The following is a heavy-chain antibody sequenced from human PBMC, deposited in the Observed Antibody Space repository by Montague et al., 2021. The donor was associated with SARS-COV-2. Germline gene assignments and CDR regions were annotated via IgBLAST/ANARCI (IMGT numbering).Heavy chain of an antibody. V-gene: IGHV4-39*01. CDR2: IYYSGST. CDR1: GGSISSSSYY. Sequence: SETLSLTCTVSGGSISSSSYYWGWIRQPPGKGLEWIGSIYYSGSTYYNPSLKGRLTISTDTSKNQFSLKLTSVAAADTAVYYCARLRDGVVPSPILGVGPFYSYYYMDVWGRGTPVTVSS. J-gene: IGHJ6*03. CDR3: ARLRDGVVPSPILGVGPFYSYYYMDV. D-gene: IGHD3-10*01.